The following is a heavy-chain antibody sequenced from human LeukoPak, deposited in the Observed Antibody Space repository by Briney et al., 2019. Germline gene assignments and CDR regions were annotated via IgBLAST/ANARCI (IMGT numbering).Heavy chain of an antibody. D-gene: IGHD6-13*01. CDR1: GGSISSYY. J-gene: IGHJ5*02. CDR2: IYYSGST. Sequence: SETLSLTCTVSGGSISSYYWSWIRQPPGKGLEWIGYIYYSGSTNYNPSLKSRVTISVKTSKNQFSLKLRSVTAADTAVYFCARTRIAAVGTAFDPWGQGTLVTVSS. CDR3: ARTRIAAVGTAFDP. V-gene: IGHV4-59*01.